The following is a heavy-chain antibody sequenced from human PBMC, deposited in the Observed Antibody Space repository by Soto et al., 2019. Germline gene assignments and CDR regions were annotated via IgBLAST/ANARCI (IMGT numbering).Heavy chain of an antibody. V-gene: IGHV1-46*01. J-gene: IGHJ3*01. D-gene: IGHD1-26*01. CDR2: XDPSGXIT. CDR3: ARGPSSGAFDL. CDR1: GSTFSEFY. Sequence: XSVKVSCKASGSTFSEFYLHWLRQAPGQGLEWMELXDPSGXITRYEKILQXXVAVTKDXXKSKVYMDMSNLRSEDTAVYYCARGPSSGAFDLWGQGTMVTVSS.